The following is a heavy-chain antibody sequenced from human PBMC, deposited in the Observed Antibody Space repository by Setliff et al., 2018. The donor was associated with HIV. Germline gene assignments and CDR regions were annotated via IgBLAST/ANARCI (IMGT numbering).Heavy chain of an antibody. V-gene: IGHV4-30-4*08. J-gene: IGHJ4*02. D-gene: IGHD4-17*01. Sequence: SETLSLTCGVPSGPFSGYYWNWIRQPPGKGLEWIGYITYSGSAYYNPSLKSRVTISIDTSNNQISLRLSSVTAADTAMYYCVRDDYGYNGKGFDYWGPGTLVTVSS. CDR2: ITYSGSA. CDR3: VRDDYGYNGKGFDY. CDR1: SGPFSGYY.